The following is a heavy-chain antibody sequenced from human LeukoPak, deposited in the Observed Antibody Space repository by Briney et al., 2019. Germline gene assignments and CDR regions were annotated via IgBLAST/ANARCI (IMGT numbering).Heavy chain of an antibody. V-gene: IGHV4-30-2*01. CDR1: GGSISSGGYS. CDR3: ARARRGSNTYYYGMDV. D-gene: IGHD2-15*01. CDR2: IYHSGST. J-gene: IGHJ6*04. Sequence: SETLSLTCAVSGGSISSGGYSWSWIRQPPGKGLEWIGYIYHSGSTYYNPSLKSRVTISVDRSKNQFSLKLSSVTAADTAVCYCARARRGSNTYYYGMDVWGKGTTVTVSS.